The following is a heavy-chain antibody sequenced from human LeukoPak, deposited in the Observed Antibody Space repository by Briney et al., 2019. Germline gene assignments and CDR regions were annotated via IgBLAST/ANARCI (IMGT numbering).Heavy chain of an antibody. V-gene: IGHV5-51*01. J-gene: IGHJ4*02. CDR1: GYTFTSYR. CDR3: ATLDYYDSSDYYRPFNH. Sequence: GESLKISCKGFGYTFTSYRIAWVRQMSGKGLEWMGIIYPGNSDTRYSPSFQGQVTISADKSISTVYLQWSSLKASDTAMYYCATLDYYDSSDYYRPFNHWGQGTPVTVSS. D-gene: IGHD3-22*01. CDR2: IYPGNSDT.